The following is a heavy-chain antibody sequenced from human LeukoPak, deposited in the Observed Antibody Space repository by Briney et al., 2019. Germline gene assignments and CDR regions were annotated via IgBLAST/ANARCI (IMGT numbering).Heavy chain of an antibody. CDR3: ARANWNFDWFDP. V-gene: IGHV3-53*01. Sequence: PGGSLRLSCAASGFTVSSNYMSWVRQAPGKGLEWVSVIYSGGSTYYADSVKGRFTISRDNSKNTLYLQMNSLRAEDTAVYYCARANWNFDWFDPWGQGTQVTVSS. J-gene: IGHJ5*02. D-gene: IGHD1-7*01. CDR2: IYSGGST. CDR1: GFTVSSNY.